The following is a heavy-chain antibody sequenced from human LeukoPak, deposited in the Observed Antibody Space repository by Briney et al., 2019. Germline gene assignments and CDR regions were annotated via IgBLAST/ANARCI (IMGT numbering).Heavy chain of an antibody. CDR3: ASASSGYYYVGEGAFDF. Sequence: SETLSLTYTVSGGSISSGSYYWSWIRQPAGKGLEWIGRIYTSGSTNYNPSLKSRVTISVDTSKNQFSLKLSSVTAADSAVYYCASASSGYYYVGEGAFDFWGQGTMVTVSS. CDR1: GGSISSGSYY. J-gene: IGHJ3*01. D-gene: IGHD3-22*01. CDR2: IYTSGST. V-gene: IGHV4-61*02.